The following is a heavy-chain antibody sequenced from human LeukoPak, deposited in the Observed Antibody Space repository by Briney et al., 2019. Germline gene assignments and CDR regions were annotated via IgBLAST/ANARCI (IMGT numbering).Heavy chain of an antibody. Sequence: SETLSLTCAVSGGSITTTNWWSWVRQPPGKGLEWIGEVHLSGATNYNPSLESRVSMSIDKSKNHLSLEVTSVTAADTAIYYCTRESGAFSPYGFWGQGTLLTVSS. V-gene: IGHV4-4*02. CDR3: TRESGAFSPYGF. D-gene: IGHD1-26*01. CDR2: VHLSGAT. J-gene: IGHJ1*01. CDR1: GGSITTTNW.